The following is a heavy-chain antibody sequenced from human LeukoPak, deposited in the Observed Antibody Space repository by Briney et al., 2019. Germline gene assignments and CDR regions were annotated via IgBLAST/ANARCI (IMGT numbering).Heavy chain of an antibody. CDR3: ARASYSYDINGWVPFDY. Sequence: SETLSLTCTVSGGSISSRSYYWGWIRQPPGKGLEWIGSIYYSGSTYYNPSLKSRVTISGDTSKNQFSLRLSSVTAADTAVYYCARASYSYDINGWVPFDYWGQGTLVTVSS. V-gene: IGHV4-39*07. J-gene: IGHJ4*02. D-gene: IGHD3-22*01. CDR1: GGSISSRSYY. CDR2: IYYSGST.